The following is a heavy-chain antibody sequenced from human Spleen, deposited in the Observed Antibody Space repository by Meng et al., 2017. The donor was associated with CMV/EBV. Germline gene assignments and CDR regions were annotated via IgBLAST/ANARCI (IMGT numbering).Heavy chain of an antibody. J-gene: IGHJ4*02. CDR2: ISTSGTSI. CDR3: AKDDDSAGYYYAYY. D-gene: IGHD3-22*01. V-gene: IGHV3-11*01. Sequence: GGSLRLSCAASGFAFNDHYISWIRQTPGRGLEWVSYISTSGTSIYYADSVKGRFTISRDSARNSLHLQMIGLRAEDTAVYYCAKDDDSAGYYYAYYWGQGTLVTVSS. CDR1: GFAFNDHY.